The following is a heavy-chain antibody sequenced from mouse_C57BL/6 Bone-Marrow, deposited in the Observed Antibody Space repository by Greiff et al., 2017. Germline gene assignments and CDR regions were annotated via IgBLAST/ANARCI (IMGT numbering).Heavy chain of an antibody. CDR1: GYTFTSYG. CDR3: ARWDWGDY. Sequence: EVQLKPSGAELVRPGSSVKLSCKTSGYTFTSYGIHWVKQRPGRGLEWIGYIYIGTGYTEYNEKFKGKATLTSDTSSSTAYMPLSSQTSEDSAIYCCARWDWGDYWGQGTTLTVSS. J-gene: IGHJ2*01. V-gene: IGHV1-58*01. D-gene: IGHD4-1*01. CDR2: IYIGTGYT.